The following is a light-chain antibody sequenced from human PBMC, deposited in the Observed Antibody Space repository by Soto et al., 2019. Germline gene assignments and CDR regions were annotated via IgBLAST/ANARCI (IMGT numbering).Light chain of an antibody. CDR1: QSVSSK. CDR2: GAS. V-gene: IGKV3-15*01. Sequence: EIVMTQSPATLSVSPGERATLSCRASQSVSSKLAWYQQKPGQAPRLLIYGASTRATGIPARFSGSGSGTEFTLTISSLQTEYFAVYYCQQYNNWPPTFGQGTKVEMK. J-gene: IGKJ1*01. CDR3: QQYNNWPPT.